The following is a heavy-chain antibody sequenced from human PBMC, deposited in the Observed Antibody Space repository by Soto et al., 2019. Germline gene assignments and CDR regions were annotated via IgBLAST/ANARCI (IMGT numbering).Heavy chain of an antibody. D-gene: IGHD2-2*01. CDR1: GGSFSGYY. V-gene: IGHV4-34*01. Sequence: PSETVSLTCAVYGGSFSGYYWSWIRQPPGKGLEWIGEINHSGSTNYNPSLKSRVTISVDTSKNQFSLKLSSVTAEDTAVYYCARSPAGYCSSTICYFLVRGVRYFAYWGQGTPVTGSS. CDR3: ARSPAGYCSSTICYFLVRGVRYFAY. CDR2: INHSGST. J-gene: IGHJ4*02.